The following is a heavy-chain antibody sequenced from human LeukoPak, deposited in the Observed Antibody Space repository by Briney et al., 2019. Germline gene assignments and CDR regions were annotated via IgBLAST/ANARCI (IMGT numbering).Heavy chain of an antibody. CDR3: ARDRPYDSSGYYYNDY. Sequence: ASVKVSCKASGYTFTSYGISWVRQAPGQGLEWMGWISAYNGNTNYAQKLQGRVTMTTDTSTSTAYMELRSLRSDDTAVYYCARDRPYDSSGYYYNDYWGQGTLVTVSS. CDR2: ISAYNGNT. V-gene: IGHV1-18*01. D-gene: IGHD3-22*01. CDR1: GYTFTSYG. J-gene: IGHJ4*02.